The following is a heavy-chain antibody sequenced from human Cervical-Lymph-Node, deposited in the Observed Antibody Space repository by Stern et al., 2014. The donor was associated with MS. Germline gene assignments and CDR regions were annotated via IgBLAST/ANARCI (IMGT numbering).Heavy chain of an antibody. V-gene: IGHV1-46*01. Sequence: QVQLVQSGAEVKKPGASVKVSCQASGYTFTTYYMHWVRQAPGQGLEWMGMIYPSGGSTSYAPKFQGRVTMTRDTSTSTIYMELSSLRSEDTAIYYCARDRFAFDFWGQGTMVTVSS. CDR3: ARDRFAFDF. J-gene: IGHJ3*01. CDR2: IYPSGGST. CDR1: GYTFTTYY.